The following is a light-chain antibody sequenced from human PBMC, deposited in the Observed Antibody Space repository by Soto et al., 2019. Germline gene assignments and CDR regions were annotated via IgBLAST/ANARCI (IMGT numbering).Light chain of an antibody. CDR1: SSNNGAGYD. J-gene: IGLJ2*01. V-gene: IGLV1-40*01. CDR2: GNS. Sequence: QSVLTQPPSVSGAPGQRVTISCTGSSSNNGAGYDVHWYQQLPGTAPKLLIYGNSNRPSGVPDRFSGSKSGTSASLAITGLQAEDEADYYCQSYDSSLSAPLFGGGTKLTVL. CDR3: QSYDSSLSAPL.